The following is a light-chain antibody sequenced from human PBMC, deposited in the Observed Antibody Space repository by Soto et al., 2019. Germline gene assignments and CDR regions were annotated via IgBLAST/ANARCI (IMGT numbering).Light chain of an antibody. Sequence: EVVLTQSPGALSLSPGERATLSCRASHSVDSSYFAWYQQRPGQAPRLLIYKTSSRATGIPDRFSGSGSGTDFTLTVSRLEPEDFAVYFCQPYGSYPLTFGGGTKVEIK. CDR1: HSVDSSY. V-gene: IGKV3-20*01. CDR3: QPYGSYPLT. J-gene: IGKJ4*01. CDR2: KTS.